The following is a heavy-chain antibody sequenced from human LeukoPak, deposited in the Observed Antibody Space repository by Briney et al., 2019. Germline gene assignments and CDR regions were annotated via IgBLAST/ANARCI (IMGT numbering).Heavy chain of an antibody. D-gene: IGHD3-10*01. CDR3: ARGSTSDDAFDI. CDR1: GGSIRISTYY. V-gene: IGHV4-61*03. J-gene: IGHJ3*02. Sequence: SETLSLTCTVSGGSIRISTYYRSWIRQPPGKGLEWIGYIYYSGGTNYNPSLESRVTISLDTSKNHFSLKLSSVTAADTAVYYCARGSTSDDAFDIWGQGTMVTVSS. CDR2: IYYSGGT.